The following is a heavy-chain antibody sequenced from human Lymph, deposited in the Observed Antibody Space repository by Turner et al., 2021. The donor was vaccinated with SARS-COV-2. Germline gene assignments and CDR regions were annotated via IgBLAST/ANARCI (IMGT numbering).Heavy chain of an antibody. J-gene: IGHJ3*02. Sequence: QVQLVQSGAEVKKPGSSVKVSCKASGGTFSTYVISWVRQAPGQGLEWMGGIIPILGIANYAQKFQGKDTITADKSTSTAYMELSSLRSEDTAVYHCARRHSGNYDAFDIWGQGTMVTVSS. V-gene: IGHV1-69*10. CDR1: GGTFSTYV. CDR2: IIPILGIA. CDR3: ARRHSGNYDAFDI. D-gene: IGHD1-26*01.